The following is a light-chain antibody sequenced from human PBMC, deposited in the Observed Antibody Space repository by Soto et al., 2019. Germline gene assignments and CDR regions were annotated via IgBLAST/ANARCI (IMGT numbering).Light chain of an antibody. CDR2: KAS. CDR1: QTIGTW. CDR3: QQYNDISP. V-gene: IGKV1-5*03. J-gene: IGKJ4*01. Sequence: IQMTQSPSTLSASVGDTVTITCRASQTIGTWLAWYQQKPAKAPKLLIYKASTLESGVPSRFSGSGSGTEFTLTISRLQADDFATYYCQQYNDISPFGGGTKVDIX.